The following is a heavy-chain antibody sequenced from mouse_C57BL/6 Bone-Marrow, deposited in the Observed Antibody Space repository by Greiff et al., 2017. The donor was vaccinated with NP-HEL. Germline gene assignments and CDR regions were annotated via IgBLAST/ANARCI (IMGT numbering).Heavy chain of an antibody. CDR1: GFTFSSYT. CDR2: ISGGGGNT. D-gene: IGHD4-1*02. J-gene: IGHJ1*03. V-gene: IGHV5-9*01. CDR3: ARGFQLGRGYFDV. Sequence: EVKVVESGGGLVKPGGSLKLSCAASGFTFSSYTMSWVRQTPEKRLEWVAPISGGGGNTYYPDSVKGRFTISRDNAKNTLYLQMISLRSEDTALYYCARGFQLGRGYFDVWGTGTTVTVSS.